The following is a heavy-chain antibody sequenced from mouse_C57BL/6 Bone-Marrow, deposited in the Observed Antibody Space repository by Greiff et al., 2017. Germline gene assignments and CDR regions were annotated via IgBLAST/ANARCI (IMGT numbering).Heavy chain of an antibody. D-gene: IGHD2-5*01. Sequence: QVQLQQSGPELVKPGASVKLSCKASGYTFTSYDIHWVKQRTGQGLGWIGWIYPRDGSTKYNAKFTGKATLTVDTSYSTAYMELHSLTSEDSAVYVCARDYYSSYRDVDVWCTGTTVTVSS. J-gene: IGHJ1*03. CDR1: GYTFTSYD. CDR2: IYPRDGST. V-gene: IGHV1-85*01. CDR3: ARDYYSSYRDVDV.